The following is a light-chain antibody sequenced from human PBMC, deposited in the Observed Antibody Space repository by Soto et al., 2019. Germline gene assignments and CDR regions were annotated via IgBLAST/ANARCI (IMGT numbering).Light chain of an antibody. CDR2: DAS. J-gene: IGKJ2*01. Sequence: DTQMTQSPSTLSASVGDRVTITCRASQSIGSWMAWYQQIPGKAPKLLIFDASTLQSGVPSRFSGSGSGTEFTLTISSLHPGDFATYYCQQYNGYSYTFGQGTTLEI. V-gene: IGKV1-5*01. CDR1: QSIGSW. CDR3: QQYNGYSYT.